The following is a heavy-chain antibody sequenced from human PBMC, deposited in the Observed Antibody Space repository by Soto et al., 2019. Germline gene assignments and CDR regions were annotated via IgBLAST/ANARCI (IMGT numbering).Heavy chain of an antibody. V-gene: IGHV4-34*01. CDR1: GGSFSGYY. J-gene: IGHJ5*02. CDR3: ARVSRGSRGWFDL. CDR2: INHSGST. Sequence: QVQLQQWGAGLLKPSETLSLTCAVYGGSFSGYYWSWIRQPPGKGLEWIGEINHSGSTNYNPSLNSRVTISVDTSKNQFSLKLSSVTAADTAVYYCARVSRGSRGWFDLWGQGTLVTVSS. D-gene: IGHD3-16*01.